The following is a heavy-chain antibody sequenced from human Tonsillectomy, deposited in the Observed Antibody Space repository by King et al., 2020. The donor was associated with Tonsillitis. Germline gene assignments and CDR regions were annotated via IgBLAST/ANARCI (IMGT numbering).Heavy chain of an antibody. J-gene: IGHJ4*02. V-gene: IGHV3-53*01. CDR3: ARDRGAHY. CDR2: IFSGGNT. CDR1: GFTVSTNY. D-gene: IGHD3-16*01. Sequence: VQLVESGGGLIQPGGSLRLSCAASGFTVSTNYMNWVRQAPGKGLQWVSVIFSGGNTYYADSVKGRFTISRDYSKNTLYLQMDSLRAEDTAVYYCARDRGAHYWGQGTLVTVSS.